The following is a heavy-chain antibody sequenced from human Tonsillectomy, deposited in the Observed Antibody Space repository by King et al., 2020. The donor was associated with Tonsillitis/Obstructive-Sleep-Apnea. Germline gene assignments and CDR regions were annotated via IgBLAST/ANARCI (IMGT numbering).Heavy chain of an antibody. CDR2: ISYDGSNK. J-gene: IGHJ4*02. D-gene: IGHD7-27*01. V-gene: IGHV3-30*04. CDR3: ARGETGDPFYY. Sequence: VQLVESGGGVVQPGRSLRLSCAASGFTFSSYAMHWVRQAPGKGLEWVAVISYDGSNKYYADSVKGRFTISRDNSKNTLYLQMNSLRAEDTAVYYCARGETGDPFYYWGQGNLVTVSS. CDR1: GFTFSSYA.